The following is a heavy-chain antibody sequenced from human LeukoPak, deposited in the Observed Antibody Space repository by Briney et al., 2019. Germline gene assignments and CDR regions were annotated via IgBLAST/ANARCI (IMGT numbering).Heavy chain of an antibody. J-gene: IGHJ5*02. Sequence: WASVKVSCKASGYTFTGYYMHWVRQAPGQGLEWMGWISAYNGNTNYAQKLQGRVTMTTDTSTSTAYMELRSLRSDDTAVYYCARVENWFDPWGQGTLVTVSS. CDR2: ISAYNGNT. CDR3: ARVENWFDP. V-gene: IGHV1-18*04. CDR1: GYTFTGYY.